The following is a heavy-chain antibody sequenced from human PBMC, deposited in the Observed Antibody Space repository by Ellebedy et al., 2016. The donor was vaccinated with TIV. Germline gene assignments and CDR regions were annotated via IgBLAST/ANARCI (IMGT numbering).Heavy chain of an antibody. D-gene: IGHD6-13*01. J-gene: IGHJ4*02. CDR3: ARGGIAAVGRPFDY. CDR2: TYHRTKWYN. V-gene: IGHV6-1*01. CDR1: GDSVSSTSVS. Sequence: SETLSLTCVISGDSVSSTSVSWSWIRQSPSRGLEWLGRTYHRTKWYNDYAESVKNRIIISPDTSKNQFSLHLSSVTPEDTAVYYCARGGIAAVGRPFDYWGQGTLVTVSS.